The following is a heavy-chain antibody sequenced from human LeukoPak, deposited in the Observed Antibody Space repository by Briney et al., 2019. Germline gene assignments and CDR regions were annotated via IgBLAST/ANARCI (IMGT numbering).Heavy chain of an antibody. CDR3: ARAQIAARSLIDY. Sequence: ASAKVSCKASGGTFSSYAISWVRQAPGQGLQWMGWISGYNGNTNYAQKFQGRVTMTTDTSTSTAYMELRSLRSDDTAVYYCARAQIAARSLIDYWGQGTLVTVSS. J-gene: IGHJ4*02. CDR2: ISGYNGNT. CDR1: GGTFSSYA. V-gene: IGHV1-18*01. D-gene: IGHD6-6*01.